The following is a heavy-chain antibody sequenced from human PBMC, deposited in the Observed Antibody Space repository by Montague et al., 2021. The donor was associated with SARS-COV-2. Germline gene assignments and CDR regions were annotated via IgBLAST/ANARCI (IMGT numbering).Heavy chain of an antibody. CDR3: ARAGGFYDYWSGYSSSAGFFDP. V-gene: IGHV4-59*02. CDR1: GGSVSSYY. Sequence: SETLSLTCTVSGGSVSSYYWSWIRQSPGKGLQWLGYIYCSGSTDYNPSLKSRVTMSVDTSKNQLSLRLNSVTTADTAVYFCARAGGFYDYWSGYSSSAGFFDPWGQGILVTVSS. CDR2: IYCSGST. D-gene: IGHD3-3*01. J-gene: IGHJ5*02.